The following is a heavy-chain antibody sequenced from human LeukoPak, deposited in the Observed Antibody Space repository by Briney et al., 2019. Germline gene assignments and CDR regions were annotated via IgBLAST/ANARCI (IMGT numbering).Heavy chain of an antibody. J-gene: IGHJ4*02. D-gene: IGHD6-19*01. V-gene: IGHV1-69*05. CDR1: GGTFSSYA. Sequence: ASVKVSCKASGGTFSSYAISWVRQAPGQGLEWMGGIIPIFGTANYAQKLQGRVTMTTDTSTSTAYMELRSLRSDDTAVYYCARASSGWYDYWGQGTLVTVSS. CDR3: ARASSGWYDY. CDR2: IIPIFGTA.